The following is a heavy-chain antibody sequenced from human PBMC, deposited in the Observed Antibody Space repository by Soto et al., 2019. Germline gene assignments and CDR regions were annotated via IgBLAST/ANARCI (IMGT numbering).Heavy chain of an antibody. Sequence: QVQLVQSGAEVKKPGSSVKVSCKASGGTFSSYTISWVRQAPGQGLEWMGRIIPILGIANYAQKFQGRVTITADKSTSTAYMELSSLRSEDTAVYYCARGGPTTQNWFDPWGQGTLVTVSS. J-gene: IGHJ5*02. V-gene: IGHV1-69*02. CDR3: ARGGPTTQNWFDP. CDR2: IIPILGIA. D-gene: IGHD5-12*01. CDR1: GGTFSSYT.